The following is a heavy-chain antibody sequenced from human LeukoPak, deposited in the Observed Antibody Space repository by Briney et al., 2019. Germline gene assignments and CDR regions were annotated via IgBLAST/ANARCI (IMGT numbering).Heavy chain of an antibody. Sequence: GGSLRLSXAASGFTFSSYSMNWVRQAPGKGLEWVSSISSSSSYIYYADSVKGQSTISRDNAKNSLYLQMNSLRAEDTAVYYCARDSVVVTATTYYYYYYMDVWGKGTTVTVSS. CDR2: ISSSSSYI. J-gene: IGHJ6*03. CDR1: GFTFSSYS. V-gene: IGHV3-21*01. CDR3: ARDSVVVTATTYYYYYYMDV. D-gene: IGHD2-21*02.